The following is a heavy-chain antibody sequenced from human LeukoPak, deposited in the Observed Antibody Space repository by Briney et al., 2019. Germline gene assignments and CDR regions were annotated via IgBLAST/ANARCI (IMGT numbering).Heavy chain of an antibody. Sequence: GGSLRLSCAASGFTVSSKYMSWVRQAPGKGLEWVSAIHTAGSAYADSVKGRFTISRDNDKNSLYLQMNSLRAEDTAVYYCARGLDTDYFDHWGQGTLVTVSS. V-gene: IGHV3-66*01. CDR2: IHTAGSA. CDR3: ARGLDTDYFDH. D-gene: IGHD3-22*01. CDR1: GFTVSSKY. J-gene: IGHJ4*02.